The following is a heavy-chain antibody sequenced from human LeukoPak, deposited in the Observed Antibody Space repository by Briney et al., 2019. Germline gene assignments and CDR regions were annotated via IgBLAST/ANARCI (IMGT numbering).Heavy chain of an antibody. Sequence: GRSLRLSCAASGFTFSSYAMHWVRQAPGKGLEWVANIKQDGSEKYYVDSVKGRFTISRDNAKNSLYLQMNSLRAEDTAVYYCASGVVPAASYAPSLKYWGQGTLVTVSS. V-gene: IGHV3-7*01. CDR1: GFTFSSYA. J-gene: IGHJ4*02. CDR2: IKQDGSEK. D-gene: IGHD2-2*01. CDR3: ASGVVPAASYAPSLKY.